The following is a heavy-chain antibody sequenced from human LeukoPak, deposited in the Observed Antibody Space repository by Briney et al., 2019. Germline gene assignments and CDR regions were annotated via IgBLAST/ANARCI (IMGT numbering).Heavy chain of an antibody. Sequence: GGSLRLSCAASGFTFSSYAMSWVRQAPGKGLEWVSAISGSGGSTYYADSVKGRSTISRDNSKNTLSLQMIGLRAEDTALYYCAKAGDYGDYYFDYWGQGTLVTVSS. CDR2: ISGSGGST. V-gene: IGHV3-23*01. D-gene: IGHD4-17*01. CDR3: AKAGDYGDYYFDY. J-gene: IGHJ4*02. CDR1: GFTFSSYA.